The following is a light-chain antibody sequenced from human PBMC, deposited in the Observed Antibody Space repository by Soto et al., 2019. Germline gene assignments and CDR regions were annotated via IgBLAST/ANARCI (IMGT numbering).Light chain of an antibody. J-gene: IGLJ1*01. CDR1: SSDVGVYIY. V-gene: IGLV2-14*01. Sequence: QSVLAQPASVSGSPGQSITISCTGTSSDVGVYIYVSWYQQHPGKAPKLMIYDVTSRPSGVSYRFSGSKSGNTASLTISGLQAEDEADYYCSSYTTSSSYVFGTGTKVTV. CDR2: DVT. CDR3: SSYTTSSSYV.